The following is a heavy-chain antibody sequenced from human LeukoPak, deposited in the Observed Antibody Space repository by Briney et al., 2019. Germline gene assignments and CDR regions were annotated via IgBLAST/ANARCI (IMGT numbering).Heavy chain of an antibody. CDR1: GFTFSTYA. D-gene: IGHD1-20*01. J-gene: IGHJ4*02. V-gene: IGHV3-23*01. CDR2: VSGSGGTT. CDR3: AKDRITVNPYYFDY. Sequence: GGSLRLSCAASGFTFSTYAMSWVRQAPGKGLEWVSGVSGSGGTTYYADSVKGRFTISRDNSKNTVYLQMNRLRVEVTALYYCAKDRITVNPYYFDYWGQGTPVTVSS.